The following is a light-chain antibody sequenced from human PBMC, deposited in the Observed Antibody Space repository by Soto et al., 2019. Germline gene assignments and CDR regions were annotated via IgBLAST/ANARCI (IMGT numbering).Light chain of an antibody. CDR2: TNN. V-gene: IGLV1-44*01. CDR3: AAWDNSLSAYV. J-gene: IGLJ1*01. Sequence: QTVVTQPPSASGTPGQRVTISCSGSSSNIGSNPVNWYQQLPGTAPKLLIFTNNLRPSGVPDRFSGSKSGTSASLAISGLQSEDEADYYCAAWDNSLSAYVFGTGTKVTVL. CDR1: SSNIGSNP.